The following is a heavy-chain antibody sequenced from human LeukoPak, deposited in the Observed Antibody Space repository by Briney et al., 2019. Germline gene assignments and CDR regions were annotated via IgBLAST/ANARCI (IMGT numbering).Heavy chain of an antibody. CDR3: ARDLRTGPGAFDI. V-gene: IGHV4-39*07. D-gene: IGHD3-10*01. Sequence: SETLSVICTVSGGSISSSSYYWGWIRQPPGKGLEWIGSIYYSGSTYYNPSLKSRVTISVDTSKNQFSLKLSSVTAADTAVYYCARDLRTGPGAFDIWGQGTMVTVSS. J-gene: IGHJ3*02. CDR1: GGSISSSSYY. CDR2: IYYSGST.